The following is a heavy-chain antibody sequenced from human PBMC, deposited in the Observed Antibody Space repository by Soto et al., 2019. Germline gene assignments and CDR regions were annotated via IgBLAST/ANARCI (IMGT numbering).Heavy chain of an antibody. V-gene: IGHV3-7*01. CDR2: IKQDGSEK. J-gene: IGHJ4*02. Sequence: EVQLVESGGGLVQPGGSLRLSCAASGFTFSSYWMSWVRQAPGKGLEWVGNIKQDGSEKYYVDSVKGRFTISRDNAKNSLYLQMNSLRAADTAVYYCARDQEDNWNYAHLDYWGQGTLVTVS. CDR1: GFTFSSYW. CDR3: ARDQEDNWNYAHLDY. D-gene: IGHD1-7*01.